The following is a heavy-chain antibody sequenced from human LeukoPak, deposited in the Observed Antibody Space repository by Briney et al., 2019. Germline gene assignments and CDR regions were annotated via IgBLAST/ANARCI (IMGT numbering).Heavy chain of an antibody. V-gene: IGHV4-59*01. J-gene: IGHJ3*02. D-gene: IGHD3-10*01. Sequence: SETLSLTCTVSGGSISSYYWSWIRQPPGKGLEWIGNIYYSGSTIYNPSLQSRVTISVDTSKNQFSLNLTSVTAADTAVYYCARLKEYYYGSGQTDAFDIWGQGTMVTVSS. CDR3: ARLKEYYYGSGQTDAFDI. CDR1: GGSISSYY. CDR2: IYYSGST.